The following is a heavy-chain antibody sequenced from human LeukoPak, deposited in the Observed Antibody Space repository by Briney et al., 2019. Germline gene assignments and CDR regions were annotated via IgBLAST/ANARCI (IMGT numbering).Heavy chain of an antibody. CDR2: ISGSGGST. CDR1: GFTFSSYA. V-gene: IGHV3-23*01. D-gene: IGHD2-15*01. J-gene: IGHJ6*02. Sequence: GGSLRLSCAASGFTFSSYAMSWVRQAPGKGLEWVSAISGSGGSTYYADSVKGRFTISRDNSKNTLFLQMNSLRAEDTAVYYCAKNLYCGGGSCYPSALGMDVWGQGTTVTVSS. CDR3: AKNLYCGGGSCYPSALGMDV.